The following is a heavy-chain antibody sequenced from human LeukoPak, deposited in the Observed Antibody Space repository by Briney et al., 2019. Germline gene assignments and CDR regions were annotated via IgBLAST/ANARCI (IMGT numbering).Heavy chain of an antibody. D-gene: IGHD3-22*01. CDR2: INSDGSST. CDR1: GFTFSSYW. Sequence: GGSLRLSCAASGFTFSSYWMHWVRQAPGKELVWVSRINSDGSSTSYADSVKGRFTISRDNAKNTLYLQMNSLRAEDTAVYYCARYDYYDSSGYKIAEYFQHWGQGTLVTVSS. V-gene: IGHV3-74*01. CDR3: ARYDYYDSSGYKIAEYFQH. J-gene: IGHJ1*01.